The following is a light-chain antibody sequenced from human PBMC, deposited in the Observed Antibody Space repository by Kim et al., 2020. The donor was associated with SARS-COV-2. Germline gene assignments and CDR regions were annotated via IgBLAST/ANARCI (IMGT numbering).Light chain of an antibody. V-gene: IGLV3-1*01. CDR2: QDS. Sequence: SYELTQPPSVSVSPGQTVNITCSGDKLGDKYACWYQQKPGQSPVLVIYQDSKRPSGIPERFSGSNSGNTATLTISGTQSMDEADYYCQAWDSRIHVVFGG. CDR3: QAWDSRIHVV. CDR1: KLGDKY. J-gene: IGLJ2*01.